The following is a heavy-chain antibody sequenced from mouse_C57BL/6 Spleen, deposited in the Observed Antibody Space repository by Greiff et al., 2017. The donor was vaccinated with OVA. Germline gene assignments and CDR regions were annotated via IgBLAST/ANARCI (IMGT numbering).Heavy chain of an antibody. Sequence: EVKLMESGPVLVKPGASVKMSCKASGYTFTDYYMNWVKQSHGKSLEWIGVINPYNGGTSYNQKFKGKATLTVDKSSSTAYMELNSLTSEDSAVYYCAREGYDGYYLFAYWGQGTLVTVSA. V-gene: IGHV1-19*01. J-gene: IGHJ3*01. CDR1: GYTFTDYY. CDR2: INPYNGGT. CDR3: AREGYDGYYLFAY. D-gene: IGHD2-3*01.